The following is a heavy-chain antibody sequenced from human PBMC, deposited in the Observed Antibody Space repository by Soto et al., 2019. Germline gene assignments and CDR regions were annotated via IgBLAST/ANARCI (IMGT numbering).Heavy chain of an antibody. J-gene: IGHJ4*02. Sequence: GASVKVSCKASGYTFTSYYMHWVRQAPGQGLEWMGIINPSGGSTSYAQKFQGRVTMTRDTSTSTVYMELNSLRADDTAVYYCATQGYCTDGSCYHAPGYWGQGTLVTVPS. CDR1: GYTFTSYY. D-gene: IGHD2-8*02. CDR3: ATQGYCTDGSCYHAPGY. CDR2: INPSGGST. V-gene: IGHV1-46*01.